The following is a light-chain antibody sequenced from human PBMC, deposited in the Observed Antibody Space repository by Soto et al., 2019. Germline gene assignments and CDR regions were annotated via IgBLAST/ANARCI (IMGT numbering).Light chain of an antibody. V-gene: IGKV3D-20*02. CDR1: QSVSNNY. J-gene: IGKJ4*01. Sequence: EIVLTQSPGTLSLSPGERATLSCRASQSVSNNYLAWYQQKPGQAPRLLIYGASNRATGIPDRFSGSGSGTDFTLTISSLEPEDFAVYYCQQRSDWLFTFGGGTKVDIK. CDR2: GAS. CDR3: QQRSDWLFT.